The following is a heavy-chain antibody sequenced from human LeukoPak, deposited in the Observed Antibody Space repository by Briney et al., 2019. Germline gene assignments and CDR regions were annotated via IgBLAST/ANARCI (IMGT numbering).Heavy chain of an antibody. CDR3: ARYDYGRSGFDY. CDR1: GFPVSTNY. CDR2: IYSGGTT. J-gene: IGHJ4*02. Sequence: GGPLRLSCAPSGFPVSTNYRTWVRQAPGKGLEGVSVIYSGGTTYYADSVKGRFSISRDNSKNTLYLQMNSLRAEDTAVYYCARYDYGRSGFDYWGQGTLVTVSS. V-gene: IGHV3-66*01. D-gene: IGHD5-12*01.